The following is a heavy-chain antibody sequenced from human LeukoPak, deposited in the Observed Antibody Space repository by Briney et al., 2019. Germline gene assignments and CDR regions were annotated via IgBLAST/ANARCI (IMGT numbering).Heavy chain of an antibody. J-gene: IGHJ4*02. Sequence: SETLSLTCTVSGGSSSSYYWTWIRQPPGKGLEWIGSIYYSGSTYYNPSLKSRVTISVDTSKNQFSLKLSSVTAADTAVYYCAEIADQYYFDYWGQGTLVTVSS. D-gene: IGHD5-24*01. CDR3: AEIADQYYFDY. CDR1: GGSSSSYY. CDR2: IYYSGST. V-gene: IGHV4-39*07.